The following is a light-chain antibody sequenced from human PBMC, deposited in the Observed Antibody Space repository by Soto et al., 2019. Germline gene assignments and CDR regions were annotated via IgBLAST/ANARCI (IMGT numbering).Light chain of an antibody. CDR2: DAS. Sequence: EIVLTQSPATLSLSPGERATLSCRASQSVSKYLAWYQQKPGQAPRLLIYDASNRATDIPARFSGSGSGTDFTLIISSLEPEDFAVYYCQQRSNWPWTFGQGTKVDIK. CDR3: QQRSNWPWT. CDR1: QSVSKY. J-gene: IGKJ1*01. V-gene: IGKV3-11*01.